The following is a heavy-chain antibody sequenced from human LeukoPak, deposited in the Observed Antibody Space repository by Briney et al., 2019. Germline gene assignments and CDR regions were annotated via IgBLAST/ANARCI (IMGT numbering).Heavy chain of an antibody. CDR3: AREIGDFDY. V-gene: IGHV3-23*01. CDR1: GFTFSSFA. J-gene: IGHJ4*02. Sequence: GGSLRLSCAASGFTFSSFAMSWVRQAPGKGLQWDSVISGSGVSTYYADSVKGRFTISRDNSKNTLFLQVNSLRAEDTAVYYCAREIGDFDYWGQGALVTVSS. CDR2: ISGSGVST.